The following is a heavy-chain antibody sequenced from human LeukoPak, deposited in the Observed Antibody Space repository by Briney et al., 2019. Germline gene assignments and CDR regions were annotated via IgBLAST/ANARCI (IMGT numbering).Heavy chain of an antibody. CDR3: ARRGGQSDYSIDY. CDR1: GGSISSSSYY. D-gene: IGHD4-11*01. CDR2: FYYSGST. Sequence: SETLSVICTVSGGSISSSSYYWGWIRQPPGKGLEWIGSFYYSGSTYYNPSLKSRVTISVDTSKNQFSLKLSSVTATDTAVYYCARRGGQSDYSIDYWGQGTLVTVSS. V-gene: IGHV4-39*01. J-gene: IGHJ4*02.